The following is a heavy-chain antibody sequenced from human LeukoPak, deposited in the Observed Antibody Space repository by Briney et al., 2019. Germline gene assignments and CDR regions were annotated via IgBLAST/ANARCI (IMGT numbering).Heavy chain of an antibody. V-gene: IGHV3-23*01. J-gene: IGHJ4*02. CDR2: ISGSGGST. Sequence: GGSLRLSCAASGFTFSAYAISWVRQAPGKGLEWVSAISGSGGSTYYADSVKGRFTISRDNSKNTLYLQMNSLRAEDTAVYYCAKAYYYDSSGYYPFDYWGQGTLVTVSS. CDR3: AKAYYYDSSGYYPFDY. D-gene: IGHD3-22*01. CDR1: GFTFSAYA.